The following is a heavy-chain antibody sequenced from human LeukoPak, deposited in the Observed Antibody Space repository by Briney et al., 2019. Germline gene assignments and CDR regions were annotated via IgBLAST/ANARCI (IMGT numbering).Heavy chain of an antibody. Sequence: PGGSLRLSCAASGFTFSTYVMSWVRQAPGKGLEWVSAISGSGGSTYYADSVKGRFTISRDNSKNTLYLQMNSLRAEDTAVYYCGAERMIQPHRGPAITDYWGQGTLVTVSS. J-gene: IGHJ4*02. CDR3: GAERMIQPHRGPAITDY. V-gene: IGHV3-23*01. D-gene: IGHD5-18*01. CDR1: GFTFSTYV. CDR2: ISGSGGST.